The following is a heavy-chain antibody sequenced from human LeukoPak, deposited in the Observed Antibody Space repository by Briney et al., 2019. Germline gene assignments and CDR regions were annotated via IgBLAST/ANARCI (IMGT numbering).Heavy chain of an antibody. CDR1: GGSFSGYY. D-gene: IGHD6-13*01. CDR2: INHSGST. CDR3: ASCPSTAAPFDY. Sequence: SETLSLTCAVYGGSFSGYYWSWIRQPPGKGLEWIGEINHSGSTNYNPSLKSRVTISVDKSKNQFSLKLSSVTAADTAVYYCASCPSTAAPFDYWGQGTLVTVSS. J-gene: IGHJ4*02. V-gene: IGHV4-34*01.